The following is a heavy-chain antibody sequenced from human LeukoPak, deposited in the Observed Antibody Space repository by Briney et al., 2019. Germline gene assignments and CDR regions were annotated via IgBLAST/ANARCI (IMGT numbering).Heavy chain of an antibody. CDR2: ISGSGGST. CDR1: GFTFSSYA. CDR3: AKDQGGYIAAAFDY. V-gene: IGHV3-23*01. Sequence: PGGSLRLSCAASGFTFSSYAMSWVRQAPGKGLEWVSAISGSGGSTYYADSVKGRFTISRDNSKNTLYLQMNSLRAEDTALYYCAKDQGGYIAAAFDYWGQGTLVTVSS. J-gene: IGHJ4*02. D-gene: IGHD6-13*01.